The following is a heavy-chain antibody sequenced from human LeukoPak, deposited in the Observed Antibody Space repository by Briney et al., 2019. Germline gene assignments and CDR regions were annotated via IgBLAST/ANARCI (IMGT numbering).Heavy chain of an antibody. CDR1: GYSISSGYY. Sequence: PSETLSLTCAVSGYSISSGYYWGWIRQPPGKGLEWIGSMFHSGSTYYNPSLKSRVTISVDTSKNQFSLKLSSVTAADTAVYYFASLTYYDFWSGSYYMDVWGKGTTVTVSS. CDR3: ASLTYYDFWSGSYYMDV. CDR2: MFHSGST. D-gene: IGHD3-3*01. J-gene: IGHJ6*03. V-gene: IGHV4-38-2*01.